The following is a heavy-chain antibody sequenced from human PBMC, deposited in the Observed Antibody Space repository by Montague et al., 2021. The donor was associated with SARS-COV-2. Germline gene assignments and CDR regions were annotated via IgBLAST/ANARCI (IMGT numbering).Heavy chain of an antibody. V-gene: IGHV4-39*01. D-gene: IGHD6-13*01. CDR3: VATYNGNWYYFDY. CDR2: LHYAGGA. J-gene: IGHJ4*02. Sequence: SETLSLTCSVSGGSFSSGDSYWGWLRQAPGKGLEWIGDLHYAGGAYYNPSPRSRVTISADTSKNQFSLKLNSVTAADTAVYYCVATYNGNWYYFDYWGQGTLVTVSS. CDR1: GGSFSSGDSY.